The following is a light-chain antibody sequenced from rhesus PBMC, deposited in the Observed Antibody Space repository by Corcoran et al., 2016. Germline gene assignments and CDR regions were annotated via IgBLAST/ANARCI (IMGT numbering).Light chain of an antibody. Sequence: DIHMTQSPSSLSASVGDTVTITCRASQSVSSWLDWYQQKPGKAPKLLIYKASSLKSEVPSRFSGSGSGTDFTLTISSLQPEDFATYDCLQYDTSPFTFGPGTKLDIK. J-gene: IGKJ3*01. CDR2: KAS. CDR3: LQYDTSPFT. V-gene: IGKV1-22*01. CDR1: QSVSSW.